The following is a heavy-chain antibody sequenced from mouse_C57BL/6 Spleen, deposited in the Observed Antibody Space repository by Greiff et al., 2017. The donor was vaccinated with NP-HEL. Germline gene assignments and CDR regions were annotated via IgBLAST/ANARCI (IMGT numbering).Heavy chain of an antibody. CDR1: GFTFSGFW. J-gene: IGHJ3*01. V-gene: IGHV11-2*01. Sequence: EVQLVESGGGLVQPGGSRGLSCEGSGFTFSGFWMSWVRQTPGKTLEWIGDINSDGSAINYAPSIKDRFTIFRDNDKSTLYLQMSNVRSEDTATYFCMRSGYGSPFAYWGQGTLVTVSA. CDR3: MRSGYGSPFAY. CDR2: INSDGSAI. D-gene: IGHD1-1*01.